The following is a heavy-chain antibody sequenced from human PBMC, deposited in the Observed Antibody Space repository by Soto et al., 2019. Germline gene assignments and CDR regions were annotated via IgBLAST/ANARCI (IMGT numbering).Heavy chain of an antibody. CDR1: GGSFSGYY. V-gene: IGHV4-34*01. CDR3: ARGLAAGRYDY. Sequence: SETLSLTCAVYGGSFSGYYWSWIRQPPGKGLEWIGEINHSGSTNYNPSLKSRVTISVDTSKNQFSLKLSSVTAADTAVYYCARGLAAGRYDYWGQGTLVTVSS. J-gene: IGHJ4*02. CDR2: INHSGST. D-gene: IGHD6-13*01.